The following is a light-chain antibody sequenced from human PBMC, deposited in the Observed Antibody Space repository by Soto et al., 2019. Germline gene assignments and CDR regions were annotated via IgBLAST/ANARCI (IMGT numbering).Light chain of an antibody. CDR3: QQYNNWPHT. V-gene: IGKV3-15*01. CDR2: GAS. CDR1: QSVSSN. Sequence: EIVMTQSPATLSVSPGERATLSCRASQSVSSNLAWYQQKPGQAPRLLIYGASTRATGIPARFSGSGYGTEFTLTISSLQSEDFAFYYCQQYNNWPHTFGQGTKLEIK. J-gene: IGKJ2*01.